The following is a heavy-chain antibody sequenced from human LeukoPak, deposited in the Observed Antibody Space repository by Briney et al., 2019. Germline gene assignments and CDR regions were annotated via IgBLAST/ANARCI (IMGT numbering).Heavy chain of an antibody. Sequence: ASVKVSCKAAGYTFTSYDINWVRQATGRGLEWMGWMNPNSGNTGYAQQFQGRVTMTRNTSISTAYMELSSLRSGDTAVYYCAREGLLWFGELFPLDYWGQGTLVTVSS. D-gene: IGHD3-10*01. J-gene: IGHJ4*02. CDR3: AREGLLWFGELFPLDY. CDR2: MNPNSGNT. CDR1: GYTFTSYD. V-gene: IGHV1-8*01.